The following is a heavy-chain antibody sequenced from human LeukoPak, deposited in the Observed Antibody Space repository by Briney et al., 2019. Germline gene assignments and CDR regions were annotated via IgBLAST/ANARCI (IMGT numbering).Heavy chain of an antibody. D-gene: IGHD5-24*01. J-gene: IGHJ4*02. CDR3: AKRSGKMATGNFDY. CDR1: GFTVSSYG. V-gene: IGHV3-30*02. Sequence: PGRSLRISCAASGFTVSSYGMHWVRQAPGKGLGRVAFIRYDGSNKYYADSVKGRFTISRDNSKNTLYLQMNSLRAEDTAVYYCAKRSGKMATGNFDYWGQGTLVTVSS. CDR2: IRYDGSNK.